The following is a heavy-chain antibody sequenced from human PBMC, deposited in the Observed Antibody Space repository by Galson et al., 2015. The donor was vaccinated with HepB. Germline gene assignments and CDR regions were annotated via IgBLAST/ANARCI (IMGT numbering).Heavy chain of an antibody. CDR3: AREWVGLPAAMPDTLDY. Sequence: SLRLSCAASGFTFSSYAMHWVRQAPGKGLEWVAVISYDGSNKYYADSVKGRFTISRDNSKNTLYLQMNSLRAEDTAVYYCAREWVGLPAAMPDTLDYWGQGTLVTVSS. J-gene: IGHJ4*02. V-gene: IGHV3-30-3*01. CDR2: ISYDGSNK. D-gene: IGHD2-2*01. CDR1: GFTFSSYA.